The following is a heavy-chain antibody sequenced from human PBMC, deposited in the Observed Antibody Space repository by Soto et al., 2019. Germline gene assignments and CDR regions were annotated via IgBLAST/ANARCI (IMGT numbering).Heavy chain of an antibody. J-gene: IGHJ6*03. CDR3: AKDETMVRGVSPWYSMDA. D-gene: IGHD3-10*01. V-gene: IGHV3-30*18. CDR2: IPYDGSNK. CDR1: GFTFSSYG. Sequence: GGSLRLSCAASGFTFSSYGMHWVRQAPGKGLEWVAVIPYDGSNKYYADSVKGRFTISRDNSKNTLYLQMNSLRAEDTAVYYCAKDETMVRGVSPWYSMDAWGKGTTGTLSS.